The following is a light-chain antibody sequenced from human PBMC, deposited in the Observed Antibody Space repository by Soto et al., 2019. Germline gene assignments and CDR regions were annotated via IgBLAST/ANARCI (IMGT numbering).Light chain of an antibody. CDR3: QQYGGPVPWT. V-gene: IGKV3-15*01. J-gene: IGKJ1*01. CDR2: GAS. CDR1: QSVSSD. Sequence: EIVMTQSPATLSVSPGERATLSCRASQSVSSDLAWYQQKPGQALRLLIYGASTRATGIPARFSGSGSGTDFTLTISSLQSEDFAVYYCQQYGGPVPWTFGQGTKVE.